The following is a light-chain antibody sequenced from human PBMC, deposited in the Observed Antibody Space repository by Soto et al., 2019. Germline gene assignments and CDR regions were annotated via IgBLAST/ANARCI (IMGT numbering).Light chain of an antibody. CDR3: PERSKWPLT. CDR1: QNVRTF. CDR2: GAS. J-gene: IGKJ4*01. Sequence: EVVLTQSPATLSLSPGERATLSCRASQNVRTFLDWYQQKPGQAPRLLIYGASNRATGIPARFSGRGSGADFTLTISSLEPEDFAVYYCPERSKWPLTFGGGAK. V-gene: IGKV3-11*01.